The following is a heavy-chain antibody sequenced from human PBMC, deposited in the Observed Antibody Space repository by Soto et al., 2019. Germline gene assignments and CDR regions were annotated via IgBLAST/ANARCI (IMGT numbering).Heavy chain of an antibody. D-gene: IGHD2-15*01. CDR1: GFTFSSYW. CDR3: ASVVAEVDAFDI. Sequence: EVQLVESGGGLVQPGGSLRLSCAASGFTFSSYWMSWVRQAPGKGLEWVANIKQDGSEKFYVDSVKRRFTISRDNAKNSLYLQMNSLRAEDTAVYYCASVVAEVDAFDIWGQGTMVTVSS. J-gene: IGHJ3*02. CDR2: IKQDGSEK. V-gene: IGHV3-7*01.